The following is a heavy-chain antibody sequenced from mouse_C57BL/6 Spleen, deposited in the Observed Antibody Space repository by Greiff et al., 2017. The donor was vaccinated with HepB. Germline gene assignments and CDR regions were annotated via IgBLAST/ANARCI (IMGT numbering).Heavy chain of an antibody. J-gene: IGHJ4*01. CDR1: GFTFSDFY. V-gene: IGHV7-1*01. D-gene: IGHD1-1*02. Sequence: EVNLVESGGGLVQSGRSLRLSCATSGFTFSDFYMEWVRQAPGKGLEWIAASRNKANDYTTEYSASVKGRFIVSRDTSQSILYLQMNALRAEDTAIYYCARDAHYGRMDYWGQGTSVTVSS. CDR3: ARDAHYGRMDY. CDR2: SRNKANDYTT.